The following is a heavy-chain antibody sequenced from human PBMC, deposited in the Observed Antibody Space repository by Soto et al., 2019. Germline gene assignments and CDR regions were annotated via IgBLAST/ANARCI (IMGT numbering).Heavy chain of an antibody. V-gene: IGHV4-31*03. Sequence: PXETLSLTCPVSGDSISSEDYYWSWVRQHPGSGVGCMGYIVYSGHTYYTPSLKSRVTMSVDTSMNQFSLKVTYVTAADAAVYFCERDPGHLSATSFLYYGMDVWGQGTLVTVSS. CDR2: IVYSGHT. CDR3: ERDPGHLSATSFLYYGMDV. J-gene: IGHJ6*02. D-gene: IGHD1-1*01. CDR1: GDSISSEDYY.